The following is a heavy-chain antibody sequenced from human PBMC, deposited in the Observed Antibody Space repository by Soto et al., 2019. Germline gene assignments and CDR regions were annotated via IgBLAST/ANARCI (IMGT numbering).Heavy chain of an antibody. J-gene: IGHJ6*01. CDR2: IIPLHNTS. D-gene: IGHD1-20*01. CDR3: AIWSNWNPLYHRGMDF. V-gene: IGHV1-69*08. CDR1: GCAFTNYS. Sequence: SVKVCFTVYGCAFTNYSLNLVRHAPGQGREWLGGIIPLHNTSNYSLKLLGRGSVTADISSNTVYMHLSGLTSDDTATYYCAIWSNWNPLYHRGMDFWGQGTTVTVSS.